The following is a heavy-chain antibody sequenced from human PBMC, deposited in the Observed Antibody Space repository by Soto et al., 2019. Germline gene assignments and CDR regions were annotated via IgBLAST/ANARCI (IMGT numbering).Heavy chain of an antibody. Sequence: GGSLRLSCAASGFTFSSYGMHWVRQAPGKGLEWVAVISYDGSNKYYADSVKGRFTISRDNSKNTLYLQMNSLRAEDTAVYYCAKDRSRRTPVDYWGQGTLVTVSS. J-gene: IGHJ4*02. D-gene: IGHD4-17*01. V-gene: IGHV3-30*18. CDR3: AKDRSRRTPVDY. CDR1: GFTFSSYG. CDR2: ISYDGSNK.